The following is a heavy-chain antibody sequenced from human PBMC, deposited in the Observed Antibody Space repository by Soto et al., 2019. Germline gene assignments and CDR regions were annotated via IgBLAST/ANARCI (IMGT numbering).Heavy chain of an antibody. V-gene: IGHV3-9*01. J-gene: IGHJ3*01. D-gene: IGHD2-21*02. CDR2: ITWNSGTM. CDR1: GFTFDDYA. CDR3: AKGFFPMTDPDAFDV. Sequence: PGGSLRLSCAASGFTFDDYAMYWVRQLPGKGLEWVSGITWNSGTMVYADSVKGRFTISRDNAKNSLHLQMNSLRAEDTALYYCAKGFFPMTDPDAFDVWGHGTMVTVSS.